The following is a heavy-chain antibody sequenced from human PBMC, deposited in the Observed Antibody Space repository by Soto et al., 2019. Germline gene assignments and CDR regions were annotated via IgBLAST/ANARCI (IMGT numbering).Heavy chain of an antibody. Sequence: GGSLRLSCAASGFYFSGYWMHWVRQVPGKGLVWVSRINTDGSDTLYADSVKGRFTISRDNTKNTLYLQMSSLRAEDTAIYYCVRAAARGDSWGQGTLVTVSS. CDR2: INTDGSDT. CDR1: GFYFSGYW. D-gene: IGHD6-13*01. CDR3: VRAAARGDS. V-gene: IGHV3-74*01. J-gene: IGHJ4*02.